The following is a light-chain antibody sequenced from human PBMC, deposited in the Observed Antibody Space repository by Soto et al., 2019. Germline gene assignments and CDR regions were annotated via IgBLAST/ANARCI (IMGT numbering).Light chain of an antibody. CDR3: QQRSNWSLFT. Sequence: EIVLTQSPATLSLSPGERATLSCRASQSVSSYLAWYQQKPGQAPRLLIYDASNRATGIPARFSGSGSGTDFTLNISSLEPEDFAFYYCQQRSNWSLFTFGPGTKVDIK. CDR1: QSVSSY. CDR2: DAS. J-gene: IGKJ3*01. V-gene: IGKV3-11*01.